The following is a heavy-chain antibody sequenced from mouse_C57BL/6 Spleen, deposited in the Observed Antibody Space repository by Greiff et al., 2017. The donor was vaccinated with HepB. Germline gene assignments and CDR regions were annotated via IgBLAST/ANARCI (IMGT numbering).Heavy chain of an antibody. CDR2: INPNNGGT. Sequence: EVQLVESGPELVKPGASVKMSCKASGYTFTDYNMHWVKQSHGKSLEWIGYINPNNGGTSYNQKFKGKATLTVNKSSSTAYMELRSLTSEDSAVYYCARLRAYGYDGYYAMDYWGQGTSVTVSS. J-gene: IGHJ4*01. CDR3: ARLRAYGYDGYYAMDY. D-gene: IGHD2-2*01. CDR1: GYTFTDYN. V-gene: IGHV1-22*01.